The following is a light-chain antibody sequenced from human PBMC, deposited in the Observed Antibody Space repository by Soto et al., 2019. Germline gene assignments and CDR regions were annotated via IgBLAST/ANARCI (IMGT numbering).Light chain of an antibody. J-gene: IGKJ1*01. CDR1: QPVGSAY. Sequence: EIVLTQSPGTLSLSPGDRATLACRASQPVGSAYLAWYRQTLGQAPRPLIYATSSRATGSSDMFSGSGSVTDFTLTSSRLEPEDFAIYYCHQHGDSPWTFGQGTKVDIK. CDR3: HQHGDSPWT. V-gene: IGKV3-20*01. CDR2: ATS.